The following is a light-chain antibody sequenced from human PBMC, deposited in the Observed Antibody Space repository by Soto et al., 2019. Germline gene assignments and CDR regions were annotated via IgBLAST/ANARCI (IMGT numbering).Light chain of an antibody. Sequence: IVKAKTPAPLSVSTMEKDTLSCRASQSISSNLAWYQQKPGQAPRLLIYHASSRAAGIPDRCRGSGSGTDFTLTISSLEAEDCTGYYCHPYGSLLCTFAQRT. CDR3: HPYGSLLCT. CDR2: HAS. V-gene: IGKV3-20*01. CDR1: QSISSN. J-gene: IGKJ1*01.